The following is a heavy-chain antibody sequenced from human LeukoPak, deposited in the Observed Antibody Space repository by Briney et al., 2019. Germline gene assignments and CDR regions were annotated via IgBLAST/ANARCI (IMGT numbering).Heavy chain of an antibody. D-gene: IGHD4-11*01. CDR1: GGSIRSSSYY. J-gene: IGHJ4*02. CDR2: IYYSGGT. Sequence: PSETLSLTCTVSGGSIRSSSYYWGWIRQPPGKGLEWIGSIYYSGGTYYTPSLKSRVTISVDTSKNQFSLKLTSVTAADTAVYYCARFTPSSDYQFAFDYWGQGTLVTVSS. CDR3: ARFTPSSDYQFAFDY. V-gene: IGHV4-39*01.